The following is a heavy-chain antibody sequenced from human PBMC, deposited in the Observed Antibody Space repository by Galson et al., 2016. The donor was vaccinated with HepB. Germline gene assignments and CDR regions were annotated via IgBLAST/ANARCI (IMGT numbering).Heavy chain of an antibody. D-gene: IGHD1-26*01. CDR3: ARGRNRGIDP. J-gene: IGHJ5*02. CDR1: GGSVRSPGYC. CDR2: ICHSGTP. V-gene: IGHV4-61*08. Sequence: ETLSLTCTVSGGSVRSPGYCWTWIRQPPGKGLEWIGFICHSGTPYYKPSLQSRVTISIDTSKNQFSLKVTSVTAADTAIYYCARGRNRGIDPWGQGILVPVSS.